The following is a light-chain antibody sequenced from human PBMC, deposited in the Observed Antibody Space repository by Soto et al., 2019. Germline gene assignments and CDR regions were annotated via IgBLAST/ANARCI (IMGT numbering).Light chain of an antibody. CDR1: SSDIGGYNS. J-gene: IGLJ3*02. V-gene: IGLV2-8*01. CDR2: EVN. Sequence: QSALTQPPSASGSPGQSVTISCTGTSSDIGGYNSVSWYQQHPSKAPRLMIYEVNKRPSGVPDRFSGSKSGYTASLTVSGLQTEDEAFYYCSSSAGIYHYLVFGGGTKVTVL. CDR3: SSSAGIYHYLV.